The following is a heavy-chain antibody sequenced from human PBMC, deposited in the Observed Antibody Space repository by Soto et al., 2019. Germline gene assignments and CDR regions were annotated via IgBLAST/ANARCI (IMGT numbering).Heavy chain of an antibody. CDR1: GFTFSSYG. D-gene: IGHD3-16*02. CDR2: ISYDGSNK. CDR3: AKDRLSAVSVKSLDV. J-gene: IGHJ6*02. V-gene: IGHV3-30*18. Sequence: GGSLRLSCAASGFTFSSYGMHWVRQAPGKGLEWVAVISYDGSNKYYADSVKGRFTISRDNSKNTLYLQMNSLRAEDTAVYYCAKDRLSAVSVKSLDVWGQGTTVTVSS.